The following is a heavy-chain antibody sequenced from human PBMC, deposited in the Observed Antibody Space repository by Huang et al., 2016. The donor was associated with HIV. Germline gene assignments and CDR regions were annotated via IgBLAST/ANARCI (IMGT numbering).Heavy chain of an antibody. Sequence: QVLLVQSGAEVRKPGSSVKVSCTAFGGIFSSYAISWVRQAPGQGLEWMGGIIPIFGTANYTQKFQGRVTITVDESTNTGYMELTRLTSEDTAVYYCARTAYSYGFRQGYNWFDPWGQGTPVTVSS. CDR2: IIPIFGTA. CDR1: GGIFSSYA. V-gene: IGHV1-69*13. D-gene: IGHD5-18*01. J-gene: IGHJ5*02. CDR3: ARTAYSYGFRQGYNWFDP.